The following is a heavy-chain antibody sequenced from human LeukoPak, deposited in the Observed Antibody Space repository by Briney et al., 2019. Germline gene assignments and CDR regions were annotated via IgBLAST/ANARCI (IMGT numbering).Heavy chain of an antibody. Sequence: ASVKVSCKASGYTFTCYYMHWVRQAPGQGLEWMGWINPNSGGTNYAQKFQGRVTMTRDTSISTAYMELTRLRSDDTAVYYCARGLYYDFWSTILQWGQGTLVTVSS. D-gene: IGHD3-3*01. CDR3: ARGLYYDFWSTILQ. J-gene: IGHJ4*02. V-gene: IGHV1-2*02. CDR2: INPNSGGT. CDR1: GYTFTCYY.